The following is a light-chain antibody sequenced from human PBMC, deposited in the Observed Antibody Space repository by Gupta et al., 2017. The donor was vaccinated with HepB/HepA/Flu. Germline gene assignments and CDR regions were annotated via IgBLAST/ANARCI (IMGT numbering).Light chain of an antibody. CDR3: QAWDSSVV. CDR2: QDS. Sequence: SSELTQPPSVSVPPGQPASITCSGDKLGDKYACWYQQKPGQSPVLVIYQDSKRPSGIPERFSGSNSGNTATLTISGTQAMDEADYYCQAWDSSVVFGGGTKLTVL. V-gene: IGLV3-1*01. CDR1: KLGDKY. J-gene: IGLJ2*01.